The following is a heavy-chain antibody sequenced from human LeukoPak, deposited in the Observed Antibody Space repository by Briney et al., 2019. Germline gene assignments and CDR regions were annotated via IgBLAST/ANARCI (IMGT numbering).Heavy chain of an antibody. CDR3: ASKSTAWTIDY. CDR2: MYYSGST. D-gene: IGHD3/OR15-3a*01. CDR1: GGSISSSSYY. Sequence: NTSETLSLTCTVSGGSISSSSYYWRWIRQTPGKGLEWIGTMYYSGSTNYNPSLKSRVTLSIDTPKNQFSPRLNSVTAAEPAVYYCASKSTAWTIDYWGQGTLVTVSS. V-gene: IGHV4-39*01. J-gene: IGHJ4*02.